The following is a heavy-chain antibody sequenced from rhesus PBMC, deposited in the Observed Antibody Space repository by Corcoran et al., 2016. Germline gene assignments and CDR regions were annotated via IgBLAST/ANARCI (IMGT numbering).Heavy chain of an antibody. CDR2: INTACSST. CDR3: ASTGLITSFDY. D-gene: IGHD3-22*01. V-gene: IGHV3S18*01. J-gene: IGHJ4*01. Sequence: EVQLVESGGGLATPGGSLSLSCSASGFSFSYYSMSWVRHVRGKGLEWISCINTACSSTYYADSVKGRFNISKENAKNTLYLQMDSLRAEDTAVYYCASTGLITSFDYWGQGVLVTVSS. CDR1: GFSFSYYS.